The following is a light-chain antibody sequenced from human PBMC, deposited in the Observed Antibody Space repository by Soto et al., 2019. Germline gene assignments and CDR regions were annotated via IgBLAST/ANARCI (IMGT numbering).Light chain of an antibody. Sequence: EIVLTQSPGTLSLSPGETATLSCRASQSVSSSYLAWYQQKPGQAPRHLIYGASSRATGIPDRFSGSGSGTDFTLTISRLQPEDFAVYYCQQYGSSLWTFRQGTKVEI. V-gene: IGKV3-20*01. CDR2: GAS. J-gene: IGKJ1*01. CDR3: QQYGSSLWT. CDR1: QSVSSSY.